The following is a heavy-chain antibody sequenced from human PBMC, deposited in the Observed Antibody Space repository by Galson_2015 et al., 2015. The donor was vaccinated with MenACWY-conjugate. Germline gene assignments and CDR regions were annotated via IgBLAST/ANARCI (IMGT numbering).Heavy chain of an antibody. J-gene: IGHJ4*02. D-gene: IGHD5-24*01. Sequence: SETLSLTCTVSGGSISSYYWSWIRQPPGKGLEWTGYIYYSGSTNYNPSLKSRVTISVDTSKNQFSLKLSSVTAADTAVYYCARDRGDGYNYGPFGYWGQGTLVTVSS. CDR1: GGSISSYY. CDR2: IYYSGST. CDR3: ARDRGDGYNYGPFGY. V-gene: IGHV4-59*01.